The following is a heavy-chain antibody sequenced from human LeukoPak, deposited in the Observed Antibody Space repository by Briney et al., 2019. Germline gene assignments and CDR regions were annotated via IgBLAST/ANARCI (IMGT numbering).Heavy chain of an antibody. J-gene: IGHJ3*02. CDR2: IYTSGST. V-gene: IGHV4-61*02. CDR1: GGSISSGSYY. CDR3: ARGLYCSSTSCYTYDAFDI. D-gene: IGHD2-2*02. Sequence: PSQTLSLTCTVSGGSISSGSYYWSWIRQPAGKGLEWIGRIYTSGSTNYNPSLKSRVTISVDTSKNQFSLKLSSVTAADTAVYYCARGLYCSSTSCYTYDAFDIWGQGTMVTVSS.